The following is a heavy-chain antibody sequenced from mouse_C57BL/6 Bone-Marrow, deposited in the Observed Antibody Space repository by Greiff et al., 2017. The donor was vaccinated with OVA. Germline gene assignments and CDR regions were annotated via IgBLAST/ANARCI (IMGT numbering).Heavy chain of an antibody. Sequence: EVQLVESGPELVKPGASVKISCKASGYSFTDYNMNWVKQSNGTSLEWIGVLNPNYGTTSYNQKFKGKATLTVDQSSSTAYMQLNCLTSVDSAVYYCARSPGVNYGSSSFDYWGQGTTLTVSS. CDR3: ARSPGVNYGSSSFDY. CDR1: GYSFTDYN. J-gene: IGHJ2*01. D-gene: IGHD1-1*01. V-gene: IGHV1-39*01. CDR2: LNPNYGTT.